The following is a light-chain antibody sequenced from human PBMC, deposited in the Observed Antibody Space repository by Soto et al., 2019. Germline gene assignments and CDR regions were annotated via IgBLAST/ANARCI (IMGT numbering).Light chain of an antibody. J-gene: IGKJ3*01. CDR1: QSVSSD. CDR3: PQYNNWPPT. Sequence: EIVMTQSPATLSVSPGERATLSCRASQSVSSDFAWYQQKPGQAPRLLIYGASSRATGIPARFSGSGSGTEFTLTISSLQSEDFAVHYCPQYNNWPPTFGPGTKVDS. V-gene: IGKV3-15*01. CDR2: GAS.